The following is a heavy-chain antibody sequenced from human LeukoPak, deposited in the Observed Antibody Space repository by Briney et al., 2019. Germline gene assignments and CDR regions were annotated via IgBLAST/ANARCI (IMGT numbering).Heavy chain of an antibody. CDR1: GFTFSSYW. D-gene: IGHD6-19*01. CDR2: ISSSSSTI. Sequence: TGGSLRLSCAASGFTFSSYWMSWVRQAPGKGLEWVSYISSSSSTIYYADSVKGRFTISRDNAKNSLYLQMNSLRAEDTAVYYCARDRQWLVRGGDYWGQGTLVTVSS. CDR3: ARDRQWLVRGGDY. J-gene: IGHJ4*02. V-gene: IGHV3-48*04.